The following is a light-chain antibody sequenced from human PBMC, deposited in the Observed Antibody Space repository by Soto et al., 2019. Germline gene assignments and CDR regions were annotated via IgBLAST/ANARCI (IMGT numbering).Light chain of an antibody. V-gene: IGKV3-11*01. J-gene: IGKJ4*01. CDR2: EAS. CDR1: QTVGRT. CDR3: QQRYDWPLT. Sequence: EIVLTQSPATLSLSPGERATLSCRASQTVGRTLAWYQQKRGQAPRLLINEASNRAPGIPGRFSGSGSGTDFTLTISSRQPEDFAVYYCQQRYDWPLTFGGGTKVEI.